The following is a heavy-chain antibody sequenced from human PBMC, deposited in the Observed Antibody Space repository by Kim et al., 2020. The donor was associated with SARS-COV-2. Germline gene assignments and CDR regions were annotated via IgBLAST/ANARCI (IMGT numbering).Heavy chain of an antibody. CDR2: ISSRGGDT. D-gene: IGHD5-18*01. J-gene: IGHJ6*04. Sequence: GGSLRLSCAASGSTFSAFAVNWVRQAPGKGLEWVSGISSRGGDTYYADSVKGRFIISRDNSKNTLFLQMNSLRGEDTARYFCARSATAMVYDYSYGMDVGGREPTVTVSS. V-gene: IGHV3-23*01. CDR3: ARSATAMVYDYSYGMDV. CDR1: GSTFSAFA.